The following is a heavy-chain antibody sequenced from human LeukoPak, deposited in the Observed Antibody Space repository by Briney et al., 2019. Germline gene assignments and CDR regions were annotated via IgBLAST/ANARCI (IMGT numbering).Heavy chain of an antibody. D-gene: IGHD3-10*01. Sequence: GGSLRLSCAASGFTVSSNYMSWVRQAPGKGLEWVSVIYSGGSTYYADSVKGRFTISRDNSKNTLYLQMNSLRAEDTAVYYCARKSITMVRGVRGFDPWGQGTLVTVSS. J-gene: IGHJ5*02. CDR1: GFTVSSNY. CDR2: IYSGGST. V-gene: IGHV3-66*01. CDR3: ARKSITMVRGVRGFDP.